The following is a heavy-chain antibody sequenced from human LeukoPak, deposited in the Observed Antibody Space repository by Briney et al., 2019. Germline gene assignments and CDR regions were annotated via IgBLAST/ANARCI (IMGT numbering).Heavy chain of an antibody. V-gene: IGHV4-39*07. D-gene: IGHD6-13*01. J-gene: IGHJ3*02. CDR2: IYYSGST. Sequence: SETLSLTCTVSGGSISSSSYYWGWIRQPPGKGLEWIGSIYYSGSTYYNPSLKSRVTISVDTSKNQFSLKLSSVTAADTAVYYCARGASGYSSSQDAFDIWGQGTMVTVSS. CDR1: GGSISSSSYY. CDR3: ARGASGYSSSQDAFDI.